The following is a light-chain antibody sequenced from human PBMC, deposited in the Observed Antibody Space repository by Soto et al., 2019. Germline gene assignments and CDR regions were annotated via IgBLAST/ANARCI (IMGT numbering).Light chain of an antibody. CDR2: DDN. CDR1: SSNIGGNS. J-gene: IGLJ1*01. CDR3: GSWDSSLSAYV. Sequence: VLTQPPSVSAAPGQKVTISCSGSSSNIGGNSVSWYQQLPGTAPKPLIYDDNKRPSGIPDRFSGSKSGTSATLGITGFQTGDEADYYCGSWDSSLSAYVFGTGTKVTVL. V-gene: IGLV1-51*01.